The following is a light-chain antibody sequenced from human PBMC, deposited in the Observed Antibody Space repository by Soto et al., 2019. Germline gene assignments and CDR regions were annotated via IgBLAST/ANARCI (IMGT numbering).Light chain of an antibody. Sequence: DILMTQSPCSVSSSVGDRVTLTFRSSEDVSTWLAWYQQKPGQAPNLLIYGASSLPSGVPARFSGSGSATAHTPPTSSMQAAEVATYYCQHPHSFRPITFGQGTRLEIK. J-gene: IGKJ5*01. CDR1: EDVSTW. V-gene: IGKV1-12*01. CDR2: GAS. CDR3: QHPHSFRPIT.